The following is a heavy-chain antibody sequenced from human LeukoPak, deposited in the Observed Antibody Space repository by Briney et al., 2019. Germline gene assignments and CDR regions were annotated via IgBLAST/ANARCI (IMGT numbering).Heavy chain of an antibody. D-gene: IGHD4-23*01. V-gene: IGHV1-18*01. J-gene: IGHJ4*02. CDR3: ARDLCYGGNLCFDY. CDR2: ISAYNGDI. Sequence: GASVKVSCKASGYTFTSSGIAWVRQAPGQGLEYMGWISAYNGDIHYAQNLQGRVTMTTDTSTSTAYMELSSLRSDDTAVYYCARDLCYGGNLCFDYWGQGTLVTVSS. CDR1: GYTFTSSG.